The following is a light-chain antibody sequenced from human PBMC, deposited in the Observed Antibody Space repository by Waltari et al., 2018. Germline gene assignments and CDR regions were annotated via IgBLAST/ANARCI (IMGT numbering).Light chain of an antibody. J-gene: IGKJ2*01. CDR2: DVS. Sequence: EIVLTQSPATLSLSPGERATLPCRTSQTVDRRLTWYQQKPGQPPRLLIYDVSNRATDIPARFSGGGSGTDFTLTISDLQSDDFATYYCQHRSDWPPKFTFGQGTKLQI. CDR1: QTVDRR. CDR3: QHRSDWPPKFT. V-gene: IGKV3-11*01.